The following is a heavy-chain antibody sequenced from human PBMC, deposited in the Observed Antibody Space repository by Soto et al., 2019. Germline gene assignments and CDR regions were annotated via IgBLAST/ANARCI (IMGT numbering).Heavy chain of an antibody. CDR1: GGSFSGYY. Sequence: PSETLSLTCAVSGGSFSGYYWSWIRQPPGKGLEWIGEINYSGSTNYNPSLKSRVTISVDTSKNQFSLKLSSVTAADTAVYYCARHERILSRALNYWGQGTLVTVSS. J-gene: IGHJ4*02. CDR2: INYSGST. CDR3: ARHERILSRALNY. V-gene: IGHV4-34*01.